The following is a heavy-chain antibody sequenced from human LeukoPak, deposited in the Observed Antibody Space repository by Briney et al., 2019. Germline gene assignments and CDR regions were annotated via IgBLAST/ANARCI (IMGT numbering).Heavy chain of an antibody. CDR2: IYSGGST. CDR3: ARAKPKNMVRGLIMRRESRYYFDY. Sequence: GGSLRLSCAASGFTVSSNYMSWVRRAPGKGLEWVSVIYSGGSTYYADSVKGRFTISRDNSKSTLYIQMNSLRAEDTAVYYCARAKPKNMVRGLIMRRESRYYFDYWGQGTLVTVSS. J-gene: IGHJ4*02. CDR1: GFTVSSNY. D-gene: IGHD3-10*01. V-gene: IGHV3-53*01.